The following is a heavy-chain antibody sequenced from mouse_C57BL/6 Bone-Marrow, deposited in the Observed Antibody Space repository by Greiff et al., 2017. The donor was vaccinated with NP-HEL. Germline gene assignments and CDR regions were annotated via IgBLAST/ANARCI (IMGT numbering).Heavy chain of an antibody. CDR1: GYTFTDYY. D-gene: IGHD1-1*01. J-gene: IGHJ2*01. Sequence: EVQLQQSGPELVKPGASVKISCKASGYTFTDYYMNWVKQSHGKSLEWIGDINPNNGGTSYNQKFKGKATLTVDKSSSTAYMELRSLTSEDSAVYYCARWDGSSYGYYFDYWGQGTTLTVSS. CDR3: ARWDGSSYGYYFDY. V-gene: IGHV1-26*01. CDR2: INPNNGGT.